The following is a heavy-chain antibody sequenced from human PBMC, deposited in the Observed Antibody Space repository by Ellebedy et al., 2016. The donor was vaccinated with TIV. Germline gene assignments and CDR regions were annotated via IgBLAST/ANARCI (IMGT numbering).Heavy chain of an antibody. CDR2: IYYSGST. CDR1: GGSISSYY. Sequence: SETLSLXXTVSGGSISSYYWSWIRQPPGKGLEWIGYIYYSGSTNYNPSLKSRVTISVDTSKNQFSLKLSSVTAADTAVYYCARVGGYCSSTSCYREFDYWGQGTLVTVSS. D-gene: IGHD2-2*01. CDR3: ARVGGYCSSTSCYREFDY. V-gene: IGHV4-59*01. J-gene: IGHJ4*02.